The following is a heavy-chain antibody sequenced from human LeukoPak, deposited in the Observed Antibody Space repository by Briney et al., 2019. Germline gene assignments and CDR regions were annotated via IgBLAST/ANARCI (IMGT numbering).Heavy chain of an antibody. V-gene: IGHV4-59*01. D-gene: IGHD6-19*01. CDR3: ARASDSSGSYSGGHI. Sequence: NPSETLSLTCTVSGGSIANYFWSWIRQSPGKGLEWIGYVYSDGSTKYKSSLKSRVTISVDTSKNQFSLRLSSVTAADTAVYYCARASDSSGSYSGGHIWGQGTMVTVSS. CDR2: VYSDGST. J-gene: IGHJ3*02. CDR1: GGSIANYF.